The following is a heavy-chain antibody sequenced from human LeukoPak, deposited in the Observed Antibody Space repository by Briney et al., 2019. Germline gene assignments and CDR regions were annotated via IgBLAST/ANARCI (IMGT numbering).Heavy chain of an antibody. J-gene: IGHJ4*02. D-gene: IGHD1-26*01. Sequence: GRSLRLSCAASGFTFSDHDMDWVRQAPGKGLEWVGRTKNEASGYSTEYAASVKGRFTISRDHSKTSLYLQMNSLKTEDTAMYYCVSWIVGGPGWGQGTLVTVSS. CDR3: VSWIVGGPG. V-gene: IGHV3-72*01. CDR2: TKNEASGYST. CDR1: GFTFSDHD.